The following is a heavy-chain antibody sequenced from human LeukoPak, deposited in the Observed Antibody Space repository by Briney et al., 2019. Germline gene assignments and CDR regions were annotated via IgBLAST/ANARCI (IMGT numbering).Heavy chain of an antibody. V-gene: IGHV3-72*01. CDR3: TRVEDNDWSPGDY. CDR2: TGNKPNSYTT. J-gene: IGHJ4*02. D-gene: IGHD3-9*01. Sequence: GGSLRLSCAASGFTFSDHYMDWVRQAPGKGLEWVGRTGNKPNSYTTDYAASVKGRFTISRDNSKNALYLQMNSLKIEDTSGYYCTRVEDNDWSPGDYWGQGTLVTVSS. CDR1: GFTFSDHY.